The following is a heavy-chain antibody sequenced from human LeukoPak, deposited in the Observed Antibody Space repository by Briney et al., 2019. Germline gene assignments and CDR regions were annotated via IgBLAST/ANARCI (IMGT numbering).Heavy chain of an antibody. CDR3: ARDRRNYDSSGYGTDY. CDR1: GGTFSSYA. Sequence: SVEVSCKASGGTFSSYAISWVRQAPGQGLEWMGRIIPILGIANYAQKFQGRVTITADKSASTAYMELSSLRSEDTAVYYCARDRRNYDSSGYGTDYWGQGTLVTVSS. J-gene: IGHJ4*02. V-gene: IGHV1-69*04. CDR2: IIPILGIA. D-gene: IGHD3-22*01.